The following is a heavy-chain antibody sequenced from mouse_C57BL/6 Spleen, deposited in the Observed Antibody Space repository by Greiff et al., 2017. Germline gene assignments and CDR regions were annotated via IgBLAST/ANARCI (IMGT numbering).Heavy chain of an antibody. D-gene: IGHD4-1*01. J-gene: IGHJ3*01. CDR3: ARMGTVSWFAY. Sequence: VQLQQSGPELVKPGASVTISCKASGYAFSSSWLNWVKQRPGKGLEWIGRLYPGDGDTNYNGKIKGKATLTADKSSSTAYMQLSSLTSEDSAVYFCARMGTVSWFAYWGQGTLVTVSA. V-gene: IGHV1-82*01. CDR2: LYPGDGDT. CDR1: GYAFSSSW.